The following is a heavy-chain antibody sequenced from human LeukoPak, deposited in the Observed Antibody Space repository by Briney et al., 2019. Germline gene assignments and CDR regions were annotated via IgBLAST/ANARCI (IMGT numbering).Heavy chain of an antibody. D-gene: IGHD3-10*01. J-gene: IGHJ4*02. CDR1: GYTFTSYD. Sequence: ASVKVSCKVSGYTFTSYDINWARQATGQGLEWMGWMNPNSGSTGYAQKFQGRVTMTRNTSKSTAYMELSSLRSEDTAVYYCARGRPAGVRGLTDYWGQGTLVTVSS. V-gene: IGHV1-8*01. CDR2: MNPNSGST. CDR3: ARGRPAGVRGLTDY.